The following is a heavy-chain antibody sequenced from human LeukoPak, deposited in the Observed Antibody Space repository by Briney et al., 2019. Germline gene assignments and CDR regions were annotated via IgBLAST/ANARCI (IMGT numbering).Heavy chain of an antibody. CDR3: ARLYSRVGPFDY. J-gene: IGHJ4*02. V-gene: IGHV3-30*02. D-gene: IGHD5-18*01. CDR2: IRYDGSNK. CDR1: GFTFSSYG. Sequence: GGSLRLSCAASGFTFSSYGMHWVRQAPGKGLEWVAFIRYDGSNKYYADSVKGRFTISRDNSKNTLYLHVNSLRPEDTAVYYCARLYSRVGPFDYWGQGTLVTVSS.